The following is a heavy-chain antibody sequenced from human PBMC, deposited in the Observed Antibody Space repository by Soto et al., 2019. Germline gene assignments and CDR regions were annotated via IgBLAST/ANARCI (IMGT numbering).Heavy chain of an antibody. J-gene: IGHJ6*03. CDR1: GFTVSSDA. CDR2: ISGSGGST. D-gene: IGHD3-3*01. Sequence: GGSLRLSCAASGFTVSSDALSWVRQAPGKGLEWVSAISGSGGSTYYADSVKGRFTISRDNSKNTLYLQMNSLRAEDTAVYYCAKDLKYYDFWSGYFPFYYYYMDVWGKGTTVTVSS. CDR3: AKDLKYYDFWSGYFPFYYYYMDV. V-gene: IGHV3-23*01.